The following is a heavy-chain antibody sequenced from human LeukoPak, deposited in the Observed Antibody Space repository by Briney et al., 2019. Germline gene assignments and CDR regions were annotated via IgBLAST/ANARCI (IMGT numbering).Heavy chain of an antibody. CDR3: ARQLIRYYDSSGFDAFDI. V-gene: IGHV4-39*01. Sequence: SETLSLTCTVSGGSISSSSYYWGWIRQPPGKGLEWIGSIYYSGSTYYNPSLKSRVTISVDTSKNQFSLKLSSVTAADTAVYHCARQLIRYYDSSGFDAFDIWGQGTMVTVSS. CDR2: IYYSGST. J-gene: IGHJ3*02. CDR1: GGSISSSSYY. D-gene: IGHD3-22*01.